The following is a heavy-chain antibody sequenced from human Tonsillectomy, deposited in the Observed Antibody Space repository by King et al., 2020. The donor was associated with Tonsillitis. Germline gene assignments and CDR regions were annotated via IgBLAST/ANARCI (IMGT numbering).Heavy chain of an antibody. CDR2: SINQANDYTT. D-gene: IGHD1-14*01. J-gene: IGHJ6*02. CDR3: ARGGEGTNPLGSNKYFFGMDV. V-gene: IGHV3-72*01. Sequence: MDWVRQSPGKGLEWVGRSINQANDYTTKYAASVEGRFTISRDDSKNSLFLQMNILKIEYADVYYFARGGEGTNPLGSNKYFFGMDVWGQGTTVTVSS.